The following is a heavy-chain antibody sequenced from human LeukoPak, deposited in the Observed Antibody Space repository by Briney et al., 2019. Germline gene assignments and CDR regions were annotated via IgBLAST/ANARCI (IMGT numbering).Heavy chain of an antibody. Sequence: PGGSLRLSCAASGFTFSSYAMSWVRQPPGKGLEWIGSIYYSGSTYYNPSLKSRVTISVDTSKNQFSLNLTSVTAADTAVYYCARTGYSSGWLRFDPWGQGTLVTVSS. CDR3: ARTGYSSGWLRFDP. CDR1: GFTFSSYA. CDR2: IYYSGST. D-gene: IGHD6-19*01. J-gene: IGHJ5*02. V-gene: IGHV4-38-2*01.